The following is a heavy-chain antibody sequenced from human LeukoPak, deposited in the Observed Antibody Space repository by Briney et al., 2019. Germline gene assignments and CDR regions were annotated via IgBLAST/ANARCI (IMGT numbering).Heavy chain of an antibody. J-gene: IGHJ6*02. CDR1: GGSISSYY. V-gene: IGHV4-59*12. CDR2: IYYSGTT. D-gene: IGHD5-18*01. CDR3: ARGKADRYSYGHFILHGMDV. Sequence: TSETLSLTCTVSGGSISSYYWSWIRQPPGKGLEWIGYIYYSGTTNYNPSLKSRVTISVDTSKNQFSLKLSSVTAADTAVYYCARGKADRYSYGHFILHGMDVWGQGTTVTVSS.